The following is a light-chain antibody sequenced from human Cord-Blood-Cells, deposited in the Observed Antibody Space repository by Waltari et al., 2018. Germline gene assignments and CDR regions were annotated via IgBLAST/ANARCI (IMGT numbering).Light chain of an antibody. J-gene: IGLJ1*01. Sequence: QSALTQPASVSGSPGQSTTISCTRTSSDAGSYNLVPWYQQHPGKAPKSMIYEGSKRPSGVSNRFSGSKSGNTASLTISGLQAEDEADYYCCSYAGSSTYVFGTGTKVTVL. CDR1: SSDAGSYNL. V-gene: IGLV2-23*01. CDR2: EGS. CDR3: CSYAGSSTYV.